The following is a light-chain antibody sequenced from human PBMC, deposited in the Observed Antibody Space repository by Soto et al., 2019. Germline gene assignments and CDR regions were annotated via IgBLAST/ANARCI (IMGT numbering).Light chain of an antibody. Sequence: QSALTQPASVSGSPGQSITISCTGTSSDIGGYNYASWYQQHSGNAPKLMIYDVNNRSSGVSNRSAGSKASNTTSLTISGLKAEDAADYYCSSHTSSSTVVFGGGTQLTVL. CDR2: DVN. CDR1: SSDIGGYNY. CDR3: SSHTSSSTVV. J-gene: IGLJ2*01. V-gene: IGLV2-14*01.